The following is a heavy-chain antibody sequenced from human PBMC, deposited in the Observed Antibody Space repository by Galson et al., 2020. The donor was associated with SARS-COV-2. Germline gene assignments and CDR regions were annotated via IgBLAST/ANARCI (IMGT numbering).Heavy chain of an antibody. CDR2: ISYAGSIK. J-gene: IGHJ6*02. V-gene: IGHV3-30*18. D-gene: IGHD6-13*01. CDR1: GFTFNNYG. Sequence: GGSLRLSCVVSGFTFNNYGIHWVRQPPGKGLEWVALISYAGSIKNYADSVKGRFTIARDNSKNTVFLQMNSLRSEDTAIYYCAKEKEVLHLHYYAMDVWGQGTTVTVSS. CDR3: AKEKEVLHLHYYAMDV.